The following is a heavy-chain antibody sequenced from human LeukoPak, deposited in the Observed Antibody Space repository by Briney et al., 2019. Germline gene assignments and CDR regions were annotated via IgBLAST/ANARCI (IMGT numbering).Heavy chain of an antibody. J-gene: IGHJ1*01. Sequence: GGSLRLSWAASGFTFSSYAMSWVRQAPGKGLEWVSAISGSGGSAYYADSVKGRFTISRDNSKNTLYLQMNSLRAEDTAVYYCASPPAGYCSSTSCYTRYFQHWGQGTLVTVSS. D-gene: IGHD2-2*02. CDR3: ASPPAGYCSSTSCYTRYFQH. CDR2: ISGSGGSA. CDR1: GFTFSSYA. V-gene: IGHV3-23*01.